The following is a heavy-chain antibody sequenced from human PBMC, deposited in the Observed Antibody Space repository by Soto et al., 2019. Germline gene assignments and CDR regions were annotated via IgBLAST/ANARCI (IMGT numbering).Heavy chain of an antibody. CDR1: VFTFSRFS. CDR3: AKGNWG. D-gene: IGHD3-16*01. J-gene: IGHJ4*02. Sequence: SLRLACVASVFTFSRFSMHWARQAPGKGLDWVAVVSHDGRNEYYADSVRGRFTISRDDYRNTLYLQMNTLRPEDTAIYHCAKGNWGWGQGTRVTVSS. CDR2: VSHDGRNE. V-gene: IGHV3-30*04.